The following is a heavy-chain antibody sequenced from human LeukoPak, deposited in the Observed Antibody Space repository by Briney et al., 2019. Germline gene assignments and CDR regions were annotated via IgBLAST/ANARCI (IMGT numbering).Heavy chain of an antibody. CDR3: ARDQPETYYYDSSGYYYVNWFDP. V-gene: IGHV6-1*01. J-gene: IGHJ5*02. Sequence: SQTLSLTCAISGDSVSSNSAAWKWIRQSPSRGLEWLGRTYYRSKWYNDYAVSVKSRITINPDTSKNQFSLQLNSVTPEDTAVYYCARDQPETYYYDSSGYYYVNWFDPWGQGTLVTVSS. CDR1: GDSVSSNSAA. CDR2: TYYRSKWYN. D-gene: IGHD3-22*01.